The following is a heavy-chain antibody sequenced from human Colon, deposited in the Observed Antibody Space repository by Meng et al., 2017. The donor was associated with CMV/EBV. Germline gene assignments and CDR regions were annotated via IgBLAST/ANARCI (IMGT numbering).Heavy chain of an antibody. V-gene: IGHV3-33*01. D-gene: IGHD3-10*01. CDR1: GFTFSNYA. J-gene: IGHJ3*02. CDR2: IWSNGLNK. CDR3: AREVGPFDGFDM. Sequence: GGSLRLSCTVSGFTFSNYAMSWVRQAPGKGLEWMTVIWSNGLNKYYADSVKGRFTVSRDNSGNTLYLQMNSLRVDDTAVYYCAREVGPFDGFDMWGQGTMVTVSS.